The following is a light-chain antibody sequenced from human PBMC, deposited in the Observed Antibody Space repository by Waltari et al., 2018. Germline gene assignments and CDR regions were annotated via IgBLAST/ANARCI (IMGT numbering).Light chain of an antibody. V-gene: IGLV1-40*01. CDR3: QSYDSRLTGSSYV. J-gene: IGLJ1*01. Sequence: QSVLTQPPSVSGAAGQRITISCSGTSSNIGAGYDVHWYQHLPGTAPKLLIYVNNNRPSGVPDRFSASMSGTSASLTITALQAEDEGDYYCQSYDSRLTGSSYVFGTGTKVIVL. CDR1: SSNIGAGYD. CDR2: VNN.